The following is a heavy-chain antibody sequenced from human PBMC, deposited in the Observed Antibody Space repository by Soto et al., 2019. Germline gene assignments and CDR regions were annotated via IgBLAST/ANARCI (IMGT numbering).Heavy chain of an antibody. V-gene: IGHV3-72*01. CDR2: TANKRSRYTT. Sequence: EVELVESGGGLVQAGGSLRVSCGVSGFTSSAHYMDWVRQAPGKGLEWVGRTANKRSRYTTEYAASVKGRLIISRDDSKNSVYLQMNSLKIEETAVYYCARAGFGHGLDVWGQGTTVTVSS. D-gene: IGHD3-16*01. CDR1: GFTSSAHY. CDR3: ARAGFGHGLDV. J-gene: IGHJ6*02.